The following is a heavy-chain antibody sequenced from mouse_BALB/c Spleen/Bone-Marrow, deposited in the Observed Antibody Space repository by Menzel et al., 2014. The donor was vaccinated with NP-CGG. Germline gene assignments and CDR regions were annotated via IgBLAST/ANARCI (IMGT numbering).Heavy chain of an antibody. D-gene: IGHD1-2*01. CDR3: TRLHYYGYSAY. V-gene: IGHV4-1*02. CDR1: GFDFSRYW. J-gene: IGHJ3*01. CDR2: INPDSSTI. Sequence: EVKLVESGGGLVQPGGSLKLSCAASGFDFSRYWMSRVRQAPGKGLEWIGEINPDSSTINYTPSLKDKFIISRDSAKNTLYLQKSKVRSEDTALYYCTRLHYYGYSAYWGQGTLVTVST.